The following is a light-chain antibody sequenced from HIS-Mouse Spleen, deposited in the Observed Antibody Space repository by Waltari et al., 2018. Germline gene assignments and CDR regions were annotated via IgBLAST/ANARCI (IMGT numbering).Light chain of an antibody. Sequence: SYELTQPPSVSVPPGQTASITCPGDNLGDQYACWYQQKPGQSPVLVIYQDSKRPSGIPERFSGSNSGNTATLTISGTQAMDEADYYCQAWDSSTVVFGGGTKLTVL. CDR3: QAWDSSTVV. CDR2: QDS. CDR1: NLGDQY. V-gene: IGLV3-1*01. J-gene: IGLJ2*01.